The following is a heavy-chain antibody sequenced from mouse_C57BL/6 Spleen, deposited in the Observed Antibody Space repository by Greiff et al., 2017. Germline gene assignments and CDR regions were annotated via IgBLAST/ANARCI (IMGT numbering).Heavy chain of an antibody. J-gene: IGHJ2*01. CDR1: GYTFTSYW. Sequence: QVQLQQPGAELVRPGSSVKLSCKASGYTFTSYWMDWVKQRPGQGLEWIGNIYPSDSETHYNQKFKDKATLTVDKSSSTAYMQLSSLTSEDSAVYYCARSSYDNYCDYGGQGTTLTVAS. CDR3: ARSSYDNYCDY. V-gene: IGHV1-61*01. D-gene: IGHD2-3*01. CDR2: IYPSDSET.